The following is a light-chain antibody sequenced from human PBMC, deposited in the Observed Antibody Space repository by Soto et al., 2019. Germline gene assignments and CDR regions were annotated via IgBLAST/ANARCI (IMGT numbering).Light chain of an antibody. CDR2: GTS. CDR1: QSVSSNY. V-gene: IGKV3-20*01. Sequence: IVLTQSPGTLSLSPGERATLSCRASQSVSSNYLAWYQQKPGQAPRLLIYGTSSRATGIPDRFSGSGSGTDFTLTISRLEPEDFAVYYCQQYSDSRTFGQGTKVEIK. J-gene: IGKJ1*01. CDR3: QQYSDSRT.